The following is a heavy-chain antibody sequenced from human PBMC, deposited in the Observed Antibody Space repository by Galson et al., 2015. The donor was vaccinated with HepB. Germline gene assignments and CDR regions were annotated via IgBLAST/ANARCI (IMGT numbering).Heavy chain of an antibody. Sequence: SLRLSCATSGFNFGDYAMNWFRQAPGKGLEWVAFIRSKPYGETTQYAASVRGGFTISRDDSKSIAYLQMDSLRTDDTAVYYCSRTAEWRSSSCFDYWGQGTLVTVSS. CDR3: SRTAEWRSSSCFDY. D-gene: IGHD6-6*01. CDR2: IRSKPYGETT. J-gene: IGHJ4*02. CDR1: GFNFGDYA. V-gene: IGHV3-49*03.